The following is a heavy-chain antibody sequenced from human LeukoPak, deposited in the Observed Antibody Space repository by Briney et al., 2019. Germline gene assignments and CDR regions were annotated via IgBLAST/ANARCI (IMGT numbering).Heavy chain of an antibody. Sequence: GGSLRLSCAASGFTFSSYAMSWVRQAPGKGLEWVSAISGSGGSTYYADSVKGRFTISRDSSKNTLYLQMNSLRAEDTAVYYCAITTVAGNVGLFYWGQGTLVTVSS. CDR3: AITTVAGNVGLFY. CDR2: ISGSGGST. J-gene: IGHJ4*02. V-gene: IGHV3-23*01. D-gene: IGHD6-19*01. CDR1: GFTFSSYA.